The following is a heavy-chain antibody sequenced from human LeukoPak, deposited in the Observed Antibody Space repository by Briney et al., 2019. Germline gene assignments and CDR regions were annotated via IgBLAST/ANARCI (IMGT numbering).Heavy chain of an antibody. CDR1: GGSISSSSYY. CDR2: MYNGGSI. Sequence: SETLSLTCTVSGGSISSSSYYWGWIRQPPGKGLEWIGSMYNGGSIYYNPSLKSRVTISVDMSKNQFSLKLSSVTAADTAVYYCARHIREYRSGWYGFGYWGQGTLVTVSS. J-gene: IGHJ4*02. V-gene: IGHV4-39*01. CDR3: ARHIREYRSGWYGFGY. D-gene: IGHD6-19*01.